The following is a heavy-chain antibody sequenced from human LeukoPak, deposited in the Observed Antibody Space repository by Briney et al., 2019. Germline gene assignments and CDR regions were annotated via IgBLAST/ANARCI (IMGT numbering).Heavy chain of an antibody. Sequence: SETLSLTCAVYGGSFSGYYWSWIRQPPGKGLEWIGEINHSGSTNYNPSLKSRLTISVDTSKNQFSLKLSSVTAADTAVYYCARGRYSSGWYAGHDAFDIWGQGTMVTVSS. CDR2: INHSGST. CDR1: GGSFSGYY. V-gene: IGHV4-34*01. D-gene: IGHD6-19*01. J-gene: IGHJ3*02. CDR3: ARGRYSSGWYAGHDAFDI.